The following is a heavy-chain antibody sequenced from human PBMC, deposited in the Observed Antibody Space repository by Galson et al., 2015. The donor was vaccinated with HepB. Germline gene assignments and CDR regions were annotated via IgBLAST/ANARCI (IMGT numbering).Heavy chain of an antibody. V-gene: IGHV3-53*01. CDR2: IYSGGST. CDR3: AREKWGKSEQWLVSLDYYYGMDV. Sequence: SLRLSCAASGFTVSSNYMSWVRQAPGKELEWVSVIYSGGSTYYTDSVKGRFTISRDNSKNTLYLQMNSLRAEDTAVYYCAREKWGKSEQWLVSLDYYYGMDVWGQGTTVTVSS. CDR1: GFTVSSNY. D-gene: IGHD6-19*01. J-gene: IGHJ6*02.